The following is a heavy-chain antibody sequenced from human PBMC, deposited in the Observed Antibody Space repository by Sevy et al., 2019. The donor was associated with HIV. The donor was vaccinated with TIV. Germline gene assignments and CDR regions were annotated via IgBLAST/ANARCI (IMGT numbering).Heavy chain of an antibody. V-gene: IGHV3-30*03. CDR2: ISYDGSNK. CDR3: ARALNSGSASDDAFDI. D-gene: IGHD1-26*01. Sequence: GGSLRLSCAASGFSFSSYGMYWVRQAPGKGLEWVALISYDGSNKYYADSVKGRFTISRDNSKNTLYLQMNSLRAEDTAVYYCARALNSGSASDDAFDIWGQGTMVTVSS. J-gene: IGHJ3*02. CDR1: GFSFSSYG.